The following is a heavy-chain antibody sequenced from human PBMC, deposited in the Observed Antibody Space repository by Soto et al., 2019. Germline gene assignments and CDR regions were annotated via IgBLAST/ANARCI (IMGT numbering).Heavy chain of an antibody. J-gene: IGHJ4*02. Sequence: EVQLVESGGDLVQPEGSLRLSCATSGFTFSSYWMSWVRQAPGKGLEWVANIKQDGSEKYYVDSVRGRFTISRDNAKKSLYLQMNSLRAEDTAVYYCAREVRSSSWYLLFDYWGQGTLVTVSS. CDR2: IKQDGSEK. CDR1: GFTFSSYW. CDR3: AREVRSSSWYLLFDY. V-gene: IGHV3-7*01. D-gene: IGHD6-13*01.